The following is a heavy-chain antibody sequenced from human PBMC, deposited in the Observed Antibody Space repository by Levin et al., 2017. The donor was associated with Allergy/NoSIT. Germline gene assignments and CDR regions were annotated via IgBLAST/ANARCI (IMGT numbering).Heavy chain of an antibody. CDR3: ARRSTQAYPY. CDR1: GFTFSDYY. Sequence: GESLKISCAASGFTFSDYYMSWIRQAPGKGLEWVSYISSSGSTIYYADSVKGRFTISRDNAKNSLYLQMNSLRAEDTAVYYCARRSTQAYPYWGQGTLVTVSS. CDR2: ISSSGSTI. V-gene: IGHV3-11*01. J-gene: IGHJ4*02. D-gene: IGHD2-2*01.